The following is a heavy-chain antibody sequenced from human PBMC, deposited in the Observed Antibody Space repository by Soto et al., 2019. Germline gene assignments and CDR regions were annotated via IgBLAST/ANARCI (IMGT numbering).Heavy chain of an antibody. J-gene: IGHJ6*02. CDR3: AKDVGRARYFDMDV. CDR1: GFAFHDHA. Sequence: GGSLRLSCAAAGFAFHDHAMHWVRQVPGKGLEWVSGITWNSANTAYADSVRGRFTISRDNAKNSLYLQMNSLRPEDTAFYYCAKDVGRARYFDMDVWGQGTTVTV. CDR2: ITWNSANT. V-gene: IGHV3-9*01.